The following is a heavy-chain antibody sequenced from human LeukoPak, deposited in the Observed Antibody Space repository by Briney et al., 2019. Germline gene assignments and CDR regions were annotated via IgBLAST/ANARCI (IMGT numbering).Heavy chain of an antibody. J-gene: IGHJ4*02. CDR1: GFTFGSSW. CDR2: IKQDESEK. D-gene: IGHD6-19*01. V-gene: IGHV3-7*01. Sequence: GGSLRLSCAASGFTFGSSWMSWVRQAPGKGLEWVANIKQDESEKYYVDSVKGRFTISRDNAKSSLYLQMNSLRAEDTAVYHCARVDFEASGWYRIDYWGQGTLVTVSS. CDR3: ARVDFEASGWYRIDY.